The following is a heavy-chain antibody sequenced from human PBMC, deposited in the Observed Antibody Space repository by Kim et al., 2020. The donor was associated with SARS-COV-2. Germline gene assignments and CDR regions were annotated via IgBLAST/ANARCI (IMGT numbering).Heavy chain of an antibody. J-gene: IGHJ4*02. CDR2: ISYDGSNK. D-gene: IGHD3-10*01. Sequence: GGSLRLSCAASGFTFSSYAMHWVRQAPGKGLEWVAVISYDGSNKYYADSVKGRFTISRDNSKNTLYLQMNSLRAEDTAVYYCARDRAFRGVRYYFDYWGQGTLVTVSS. V-gene: IGHV3-30-3*01. CDR1: GFTFSSYA. CDR3: ARDRAFRGVRYYFDY.